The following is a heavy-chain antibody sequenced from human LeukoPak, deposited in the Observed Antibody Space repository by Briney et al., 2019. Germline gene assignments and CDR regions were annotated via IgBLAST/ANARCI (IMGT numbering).Heavy chain of an antibody. CDR3: ASSPPHSSSLVPFGY. D-gene: IGHD6-13*01. J-gene: IGHJ4*02. CDR2: IYYSGST. Sequence: SETLSLTCTVSGGSISSGGYYWSWIRQHPGKGLEWIGYIYYSGSTYYNPSLKSRVTISVDTSKNQFPLKLSSVTAADTAVYYCASSPPHSSSLVPFGYWGQGTLVTVSS. CDR1: GGSISSGGYY. V-gene: IGHV4-31*03.